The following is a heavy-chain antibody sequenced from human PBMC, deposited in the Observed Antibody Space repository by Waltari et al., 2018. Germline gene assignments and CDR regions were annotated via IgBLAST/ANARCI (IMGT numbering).Heavy chain of an antibody. J-gene: IGHJ5*02. CDR2: LSYSRGI. D-gene: IGHD1-26*01. V-gene: IGHV4-39*01. CDR3: ARHSGFKRRNWFDP. CDR1: GVAIPNTTYY. Sequence: QLQLQESGPGLVKTAETRYLTFTVFGVAIPNTTYYWAWIRQPPGKGLEWLGSLSYSRGISYNPSLKTRVTLAGERSKNHFSFSLNSVTAADTALYFCARHSGFKRRNWFDPWGQGTLVIVSS.